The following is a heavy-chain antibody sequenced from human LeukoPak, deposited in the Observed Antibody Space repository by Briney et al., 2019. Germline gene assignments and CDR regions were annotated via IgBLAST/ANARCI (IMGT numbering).Heavy chain of an antibody. CDR2: INHSGST. V-gene: IGHV4-34*01. CDR3: ARVVLTLYDY. CDR1: GGSFSGYY. Sequence: PSETLSLTCAVYGGSFSGYYWSWIRQPSGKGLEWIGEINHSGSTNYNPSLKSRVTISVDTSKNQFSLKLSSVTAADTAVYYCARVVLTLYDYWGQGTLVTVSS. J-gene: IGHJ4*02. D-gene: IGHD2-8*02.